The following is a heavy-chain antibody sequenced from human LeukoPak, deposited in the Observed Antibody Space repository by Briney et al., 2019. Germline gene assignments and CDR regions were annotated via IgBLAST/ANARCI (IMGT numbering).Heavy chain of an antibody. CDR2: MNPNSGNT. J-gene: IGHJ6*02. D-gene: IGHD3-22*01. Sequence: ASVKDSCKASGYTFTSYDINWVRQATGQGLEWMGWMNPNSGNTGYAQKFQGRVTMTRNTSISTAYMELSSLRSEDTAVYYCARAGGTYYYDSSGPSYGMDVWGQGTTVTVSS. CDR1: GYTFTSYD. CDR3: ARAGGTYYYDSSGPSYGMDV. V-gene: IGHV1-8*01.